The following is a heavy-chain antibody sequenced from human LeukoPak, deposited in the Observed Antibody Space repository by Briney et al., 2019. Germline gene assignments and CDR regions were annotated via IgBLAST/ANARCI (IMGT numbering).Heavy chain of an antibody. V-gene: IGHV1-18*01. CDR1: GYTFTSYG. CDR3: ARRPFRGRYYYYGMDV. CDR2: ISAYNGNT. Sequence: ASVKVSCKASGYTFTSYGISWVRQAPGQGLEWMGWISAYNGNTNYAQKLQGRVTMTRNTSISTAYMELSSLRSEDTAVYYCARRPFRGRYYYYGMDVWGQGTTVTVSS. J-gene: IGHJ6*02.